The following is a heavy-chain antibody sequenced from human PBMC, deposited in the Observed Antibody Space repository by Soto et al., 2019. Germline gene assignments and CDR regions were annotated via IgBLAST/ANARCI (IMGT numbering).Heavy chain of an antibody. CDR2: IHNGRST. Sequence: SETLSLTCTVSGDSLTRNYWSWIRQPPGKGLEWLAYIHNGRSTNYNPSLMSRVSISLDTSKSQFSLNLNSVTAADMAVYYCARTLSGGFDYWGQGTLVTVS. CDR3: ARTLSGGFDY. CDR1: GDSLTRNY. V-gene: IGHV4-59*01. J-gene: IGHJ4*02.